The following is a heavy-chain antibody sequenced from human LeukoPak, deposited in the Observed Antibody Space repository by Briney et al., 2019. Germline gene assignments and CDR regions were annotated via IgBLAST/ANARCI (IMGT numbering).Heavy chain of an antibody. CDR3: ARDHKGGDGADAFDI. J-gene: IGHJ3*02. CDR1: GGTFSSYA. V-gene: IGHV1-69*04. D-gene: IGHD5-24*01. CDR2: IIPILGIA. Sequence: GASVKVSCKASGGTFSSYAISWVRQAPGQGLEWMGRIIPILGIANYAQKFQGRVTITADKSTSTAYMELSSLRSEDTAVYYCARDHKGGDGADAFDIWGHGTMVTVSS.